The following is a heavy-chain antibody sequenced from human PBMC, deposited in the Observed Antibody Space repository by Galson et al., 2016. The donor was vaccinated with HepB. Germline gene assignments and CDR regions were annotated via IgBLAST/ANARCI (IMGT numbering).Heavy chain of an antibody. Sequence: SLRLSCAASVFTFSSYAMHWVRQAPGKGLEWVAVISYDGSKKYYADSVKGRFTISRDNSKNPLYLEMNSLRVEDTAVYYCARGLSWGSPYWGQGTLVTVSS. CDR2: ISYDGSKK. D-gene: IGHD6-13*01. CDR3: ARGLSWGSPY. CDR1: VFTFSSYA. J-gene: IGHJ4*02. V-gene: IGHV3-30-3*01.